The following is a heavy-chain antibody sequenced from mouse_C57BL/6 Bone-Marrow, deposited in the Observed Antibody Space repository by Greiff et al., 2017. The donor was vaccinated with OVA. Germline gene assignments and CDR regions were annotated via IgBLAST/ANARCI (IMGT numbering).Heavy chain of an antibody. CDR1: GYTFTSYW. J-gene: IGHJ4*01. CDR2: IYPGSGST. V-gene: IGHV1-55*01. CDR3: ASPYYGKKGYYAMDY. D-gene: IGHD2-1*01. Sequence: QVQLQQPGAELVKPGASVKMSCKASGYTFTSYWITWVKQRPGQGLEWIGDIYPGSGSTNYNEKFKSKATLTVDTSYSTAYMQLSSLTSEDSAVYYCASPYYGKKGYYAMDYWGQGTSVTVSS.